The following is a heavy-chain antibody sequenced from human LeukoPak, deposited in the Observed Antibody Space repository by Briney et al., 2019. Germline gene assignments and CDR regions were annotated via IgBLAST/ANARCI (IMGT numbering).Heavy chain of an antibody. CDR1: GASFSGYY. D-gene: IGHD6-19*01. V-gene: IGHV4-34*01. CDR3: ARGRVAVAGIHY. J-gene: IGHJ4*02. CDR2: INHSGST. Sequence: PSETLSLTCAVYGASFSGYYWSWIRQPPGKGLEWIGEINHSGSTNYNPSLKSRVTISVDTSKNQFSLKLSSVTAADTAVYYCARGRVAVAGIHYWGQGTLVTVSS.